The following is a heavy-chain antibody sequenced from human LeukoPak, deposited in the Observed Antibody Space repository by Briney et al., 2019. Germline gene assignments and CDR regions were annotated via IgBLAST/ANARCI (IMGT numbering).Heavy chain of an antibody. V-gene: IGHV4-34*01. Sequence: SETLSLTRAVYGGSFSGYYWSWIRQPPGKGLEWIGGINHSGSTNYNPSLKSRVTISVDTSKNQFSLKLSSVTAADTAVYYCARGQPSYDYIWGSYRIPPSFDYWGQGTLVTVSS. D-gene: IGHD3-16*02. CDR3: ARGQPSYDYIWGSYRIPPSFDY. CDR1: GGSFSGYY. CDR2: INHSGST. J-gene: IGHJ4*02.